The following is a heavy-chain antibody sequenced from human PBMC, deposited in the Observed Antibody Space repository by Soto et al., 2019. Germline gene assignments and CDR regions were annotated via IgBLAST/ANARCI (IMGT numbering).Heavy chain of an antibody. CDR3: ARGKYSSSSVNWFDP. CDR2: INPNSGGT. J-gene: IGHJ5*02. Sequence: ASVKVSCKASGYTFTGYYMHWVRQAPGQGLEWMGWINPNSGGTNYAQKFQGRVTMTRDTSISTAYMELSRLRSDDTAVYYCARGKYSSSSVNWFDPWGQGTLVTVSS. CDR1: GYTFTGYY. D-gene: IGHD6-6*01. V-gene: IGHV1-2*02.